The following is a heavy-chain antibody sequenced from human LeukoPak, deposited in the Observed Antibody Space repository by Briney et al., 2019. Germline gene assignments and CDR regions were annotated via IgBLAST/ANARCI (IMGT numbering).Heavy chain of an antibody. D-gene: IGHD6-13*01. CDR3: ARDMGMVRGDY. J-gene: IGHJ4*02. CDR1: GFTFSSYG. CDR2: IWYDGSNK. Sequence: GRSLRLSCAASGFTFSSYGMHWVRQAPGKGLEWVAVIWYDGSNKYYADSVKGRFTISRDSSKNTLYLQMNSLRAEDTAVYYCARDMGMVRGDYWGQGTLVTVSS. V-gene: IGHV3-33*01.